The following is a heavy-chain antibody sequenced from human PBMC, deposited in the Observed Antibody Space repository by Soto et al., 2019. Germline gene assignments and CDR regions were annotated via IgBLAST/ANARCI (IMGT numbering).Heavy chain of an antibody. CDR1: GFTFSNAW. CDR3: PTTRNCLFYFSGIREAFHH. CDR2: IKSKTDGGTT. Sequence: EVQLVESGGGLVKPGGSLRLSCAASGFTFSNAWMNWVRQAPGKGLEWVGRIKSKTDGGTTDYPAPLKGRFTITSEDPTNNLYLQIINLKTEDTAVHYYPTTRNCLFYFSGIREAFHHWGQGTLVTVSS. J-gene: IGHJ4*01. D-gene: IGHD1-26*01. V-gene: IGHV3-15*07.